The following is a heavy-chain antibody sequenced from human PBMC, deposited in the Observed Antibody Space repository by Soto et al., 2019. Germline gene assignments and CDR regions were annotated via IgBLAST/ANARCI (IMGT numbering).Heavy chain of an antibody. D-gene: IGHD6-19*01. J-gene: IGHJ4*02. CDR1: GFTFSSYE. CDR3: ARGVGESTGWYFSY. Sequence: PGGSLRLSCAASGFTFSSYEMNWVRQAPGKGLEWVSYISSSDTSIYYADSVRGRFTISRDNAKNALYLQMNSLRGEDTAVYYCARGVGESTGWYFSYWGRGTLVTV. V-gene: IGHV3-48*03. CDR2: ISSSDTSI.